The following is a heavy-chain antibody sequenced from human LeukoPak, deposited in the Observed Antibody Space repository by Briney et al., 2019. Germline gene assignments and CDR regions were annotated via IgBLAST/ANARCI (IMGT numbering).Heavy chain of an antibody. CDR3: TKEKVAYYTDRWSGLFDT. V-gene: IGHV4-34*01. Sequence: SETLSLTCAVYGGSFSGYYWSWIRQPPGKGLEWIGEINHSGSTNYNPSLKSRVTISVDTSKNQFSLKLSSVTAADTAIYYCTKEKVAYYTDRWSGLFDTWGQGTLVSVSS. CDR1: GGSFSGYY. D-gene: IGHD1-26*01. CDR2: INHSGST. J-gene: IGHJ5*02.